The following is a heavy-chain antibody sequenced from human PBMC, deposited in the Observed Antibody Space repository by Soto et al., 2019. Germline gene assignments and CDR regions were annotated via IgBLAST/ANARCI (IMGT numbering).Heavy chain of an antibody. V-gene: IGHV3-33*01. CDR2: IWYDGSNK. D-gene: IGHD5-12*01. Sequence: GKGLERVAVIWYDGSNKYYADSVKGRFTISRDNSKNTLYLQMNSLRAEDTAVYYCARDESVTRWMGHPCFHHGM. J-gene: IGHJ6*01. CDR3: ARDESVTRWMGHPCFHHGM.